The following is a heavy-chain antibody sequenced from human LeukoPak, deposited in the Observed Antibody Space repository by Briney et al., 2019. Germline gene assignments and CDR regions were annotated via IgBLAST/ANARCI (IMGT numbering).Heavy chain of an antibody. CDR2: IQSDSGDT. V-gene: IGHV1-2*02. CDR1: GYTFTGYH. Sequence: AVKVSCKTTGYTFTGYHLHWVRQAPGQGLEWMAWIQSDSGDTNYEQKFQGRVTVTRDKFTRTSYIEVDRLSSDDTAVYYCARDLTGDLYTFFDYWGQGTLVTVSS. J-gene: IGHJ4*02. CDR3: ARDLTGDLYTFFDY. D-gene: IGHD3-16*02.